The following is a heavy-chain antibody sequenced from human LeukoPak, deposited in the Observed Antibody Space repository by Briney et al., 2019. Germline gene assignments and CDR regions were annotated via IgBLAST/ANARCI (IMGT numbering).Heavy chain of an antibody. J-gene: IGHJ4*02. Sequence: GTSLRLSCAASGFTFSNYGMHWVRQAPGKGLEWVAVISYDGSNKNHADSVKGRFSISRDNSKNTLYLQMNSLRAEDTAVYYCAKPTPVLSAAMAGSEYWGQGTLVTVSS. CDR3: AKPTPVLSAAMAGSEY. D-gene: IGHD2-2*01. V-gene: IGHV3-30*18. CDR1: GFTFSNYG. CDR2: ISYDGSNK.